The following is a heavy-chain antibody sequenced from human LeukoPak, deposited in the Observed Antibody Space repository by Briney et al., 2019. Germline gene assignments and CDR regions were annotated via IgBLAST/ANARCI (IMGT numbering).Heavy chain of an antibody. V-gene: IGHV1-2*02. J-gene: IGHJ6*03. CDR3: ARDLEVRGKGYYYYMDV. CDR1: GYTFTGYY. CDR2: FNPNSGGA. Sequence: ASVKVSFKASGYTFTGYYMRWVRQAPGQRLAWMGGFNPNSGGANYAQKFQGRVTMTRDTSISTAYMELSRLRSDDTAVYYCARDLEVRGKGYYYYMDVWGKGTTVTVSS. D-gene: IGHD3-10*01.